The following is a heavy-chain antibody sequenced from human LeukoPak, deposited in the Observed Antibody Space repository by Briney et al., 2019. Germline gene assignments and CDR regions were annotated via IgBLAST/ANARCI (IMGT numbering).Heavy chain of an antibody. V-gene: IGHV3-74*01. D-gene: IGHD1-1*01. J-gene: IGHJ4*02. CDR1: GFTFSTYW. Sequence: GGSLRLSCAASGFTFSTYWMHWVRQAPGKGLVWVSRINPDESSTSYADSVKGRFTISRDNAKNTLYLQLNSLRDDDTAVHYCARGGLEPVDYWGQGTLVTVSS. CDR3: ARGGLEPVDY. CDR2: INPDESST.